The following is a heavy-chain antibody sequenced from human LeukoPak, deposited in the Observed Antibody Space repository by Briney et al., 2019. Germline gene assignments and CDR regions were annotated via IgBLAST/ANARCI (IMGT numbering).Heavy chain of an antibody. CDR3: ARDFARGSYYFDY. J-gene: IGHJ4*02. Sequence: QPGRSLRLSCAASGFTFRNYGMHWVRQAPGKGLEWVAVISYDGTQKFYADSVKGRFTIPRDNSKNTLYLQMNSLRAVDTAVYYCARDFARGSYYFDYWGQGTLVTVSS. V-gene: IGHV3-30*03. CDR1: GFTFRNYG. CDR2: ISYDGTQK. D-gene: IGHD1-26*01.